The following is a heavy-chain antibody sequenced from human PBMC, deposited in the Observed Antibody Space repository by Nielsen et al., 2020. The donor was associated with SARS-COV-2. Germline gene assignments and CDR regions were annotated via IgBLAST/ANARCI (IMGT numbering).Heavy chain of an antibody. CDR2: IYYSGST. CDR3: ARDDSNYGDYAPIDC. CDR1: GGSISSGGYY. Sequence: SETLSLTCTVSGGSISSGGYYWSWIRQHPGKGLEWIGYIYYSGSTYYNPSLKSRVTISVDTSKNQFSLKLSSVTAADTAVYYCARDDSNYGDYAPIDCWGQGTQVTVSS. D-gene: IGHD4-17*01. J-gene: IGHJ4*02. V-gene: IGHV4-31*03.